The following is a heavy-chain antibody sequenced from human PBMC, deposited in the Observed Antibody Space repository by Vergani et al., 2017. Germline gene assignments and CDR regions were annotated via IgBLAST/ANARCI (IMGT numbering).Heavy chain of an antibody. D-gene: IGHD2-15*01. CDR2: VEDSGYF. CDR1: GGSLSGYY. J-gene: IGHJ4*02. V-gene: IGHV4-59*12. CDR3: ARSIVSRNPPDCFDN. Sequence: QVQLQESGPGLVRPSETLSLTCTVSGGSLSGYYWNWIRQTPGEGLEWIGYVEDSGYFNYNPSLKTRVSMSSDTSNNQFSLMVSSVTVADTAVYYCARSIVSRNPPDCFDNWGQGTLVTVSS.